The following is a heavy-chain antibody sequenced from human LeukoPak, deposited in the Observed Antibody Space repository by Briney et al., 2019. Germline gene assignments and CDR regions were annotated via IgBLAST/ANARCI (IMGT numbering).Heavy chain of an antibody. J-gene: IGHJ3*02. CDR3: ARHVDIEYKAFDI. V-gene: IGHV4-39*01. Sequence: SETLSLTCAVSGGSIRSSSYYWAWIRQPPGKGLEWIMSMYYSGSRYYNWSLRSRITVSADTSKNQLSLKLSSVTAADTAVYYCARHVDIEYKAFDIWGQGTMVTVSS. CDR1: GGSIRSSSYY. CDR2: MYYSGSR. D-gene: IGHD1-1*01.